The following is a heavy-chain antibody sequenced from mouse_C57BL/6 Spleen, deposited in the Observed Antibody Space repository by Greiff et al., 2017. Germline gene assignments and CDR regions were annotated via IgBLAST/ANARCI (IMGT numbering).Heavy chain of an antibody. D-gene: IGHD3-2*02. CDR3: ARCRDSSGYDWFAY. CDR2: IYPRSGNT. Sequence: VQLQQSGAELARPGASVKLSCKASGYTFTSYGISWVKQRTGQGLEWIGEIYPRSGNTYYNEKFKGQATLTADKSSSTAYMELRSLTSEDSAVYFCARCRDSSGYDWFAYWGQGTLVTVSA. CDR1: GYTFTSYG. J-gene: IGHJ3*01. V-gene: IGHV1-81*01.